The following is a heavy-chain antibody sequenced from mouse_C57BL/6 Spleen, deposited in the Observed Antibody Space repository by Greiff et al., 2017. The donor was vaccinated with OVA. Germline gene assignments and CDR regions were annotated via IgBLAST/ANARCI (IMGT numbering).Heavy chain of an antibody. CDR3: ARDAGGFAY. V-gene: IGHV5-4*01. CDR2: ISDGGSYT. J-gene: IGHJ3*01. CDR1: GFTFSSYA. Sequence: EVQLQESGGGLVKPGGSLKLSCAASGFTFSSYAMSWVRQTPEKRLEWVATISDGGSYTYYPDNVKGRFTISRDNAKNNLYLQMSHLKSEDTAMYYCARDAGGFAYWGQGTLVTVSA.